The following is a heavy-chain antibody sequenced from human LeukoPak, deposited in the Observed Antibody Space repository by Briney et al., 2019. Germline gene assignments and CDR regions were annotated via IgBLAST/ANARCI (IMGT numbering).Heavy chain of an antibody. J-gene: IGHJ4*02. CDR1: GFTFSSYE. CDR3: ARDRGIVGASYYFDY. D-gene: IGHD1-26*01. CDR2: ISSSGSTI. Sequence: GGSLRLSCAASGFTFSSYEMNWVRQAPGKGLEWVSCISSSGSTIYYADSVKGRFTISRDNAKNSLYLQMNSLRAEDTAVYYCARDRGIVGASYYFDYWGQGTLVTVSS. V-gene: IGHV3-48*03.